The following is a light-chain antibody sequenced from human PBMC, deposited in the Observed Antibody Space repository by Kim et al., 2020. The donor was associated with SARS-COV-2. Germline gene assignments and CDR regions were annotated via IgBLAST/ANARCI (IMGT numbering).Light chain of an antibody. CDR3: QQYNNWPRT. CDR2: SAS. V-gene: IGKV3-15*01. J-gene: IGKJ1*01. Sequence: EIVMTQSPATLSVSPGERATLSCRASQNVNSNLAWYQQKPGQAPRLLIYSASTRATVIPARFSGSGSGTEFTLTISSLQSEDFAVYYCQQYNNWPRTFGQGTKVDIK. CDR1: QNVNSN.